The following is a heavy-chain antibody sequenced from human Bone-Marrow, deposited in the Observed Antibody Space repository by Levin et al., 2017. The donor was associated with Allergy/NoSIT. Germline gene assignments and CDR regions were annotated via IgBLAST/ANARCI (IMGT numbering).Heavy chain of an antibody. Sequence: TGGSLRLSCAASGFTVSSNYMSWVRQAPGKGPEWVSVIYSGGSTYYADSVKGRFTISRDNSKHTLYLQMNSLRAEDTAVYYCARGWFGELVSRWGQGTLVTVSS. D-gene: IGHD3-10*01. V-gene: IGHV3-53*01. CDR3: ARGWFGELVSR. CDR2: IYSGGST. CDR1: GFTVSSNY. J-gene: IGHJ4*02.